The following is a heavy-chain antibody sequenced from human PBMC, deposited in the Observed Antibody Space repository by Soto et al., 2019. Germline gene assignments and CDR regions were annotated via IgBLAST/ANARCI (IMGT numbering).Heavy chain of an antibody. Sequence: ASVKVSCKASGYTFTSYGISWVRQAPGQGLEWMGWISAYNGNTNYAQKLQGRVTMTTDTSTSTAYMELRSLRADDTAVYYCARAECGGDCARAFDIWGQGTMFTVSS. CDR1: GYTFTSYG. CDR2: ISAYNGNT. V-gene: IGHV1-18*01. D-gene: IGHD2-21*02. CDR3: ARAECGGDCARAFDI. J-gene: IGHJ3*02.